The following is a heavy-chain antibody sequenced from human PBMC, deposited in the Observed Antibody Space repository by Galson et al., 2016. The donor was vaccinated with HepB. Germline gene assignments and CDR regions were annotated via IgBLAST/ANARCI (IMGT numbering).Heavy chain of an antibody. CDR2: IYSGGST. Sequence: SLRLSCAASGFSVSDNYMRWVRQAPGKGLEWVSLIYSGGSTYYADSVKGRFVIPRDSSRNTLDLQMNSLRVEDTALYYCASSPSAGYWGQGKLVIVSS. J-gene: IGHJ4*02. V-gene: IGHV3-53*01. CDR3: ASSPSAGY. CDR1: GFSVSDNY.